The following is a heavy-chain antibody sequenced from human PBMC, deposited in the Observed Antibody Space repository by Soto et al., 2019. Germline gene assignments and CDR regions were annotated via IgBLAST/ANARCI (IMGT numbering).Heavy chain of an antibody. CDR2: ISGSDGSST. CDR1: GFTFSSYA. CDR3: ARDLVPAANPANWFDP. D-gene: IGHD2-2*01. V-gene: IGHV3-23*01. J-gene: IGHJ5*02. Sequence: PGGSLRLSCAASGFTFSSYAMSWVRQAPGKGLEWVSAISGSDGSSTSYADSVKGRFTISRDNAKNTLYLQMNSLRAEDTAVYYCARDLVPAANPANWFDPWGQGTLVTVSS.